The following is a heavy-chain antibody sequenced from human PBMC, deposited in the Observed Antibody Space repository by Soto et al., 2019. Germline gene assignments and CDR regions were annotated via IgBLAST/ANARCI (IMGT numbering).Heavy chain of an antibody. CDR1: GFTFSSYA. D-gene: IGHD4-17*01. CDR2: ISGSGGST. Sequence: GGSLRLSCAASGFTFSSYAMSWVRQAPGKGLEWVSAISGSGGSTYYADSVKGRFTISRDNSKNTLYLQMNSLRAEDTAVYYCAKGTKLHDYECVPPDYWGQGTLVTVSS. CDR3: AKGTKLHDYECVPPDY. J-gene: IGHJ4*02. V-gene: IGHV3-23*01.